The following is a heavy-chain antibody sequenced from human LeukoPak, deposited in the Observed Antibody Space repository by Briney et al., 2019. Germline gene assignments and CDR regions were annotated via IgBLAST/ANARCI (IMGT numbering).Heavy chain of an antibody. CDR2: IGTYSGNT. D-gene: IGHD3-22*01. CDR1: GYTFTNYA. Sequence: ASVTVPCKTSGYTFTNYAITWVRQAPGQGLEWMGWIGTYSGNTLYAKKFQDRVSMTSDTSTRTVYMELRSLTSDDTAVYYCARLAEHDTSGFHRYLQYWGQGTLVTVSS. V-gene: IGHV1-18*01. J-gene: IGHJ1*01. CDR3: ARLAEHDTSGFHRYLQY.